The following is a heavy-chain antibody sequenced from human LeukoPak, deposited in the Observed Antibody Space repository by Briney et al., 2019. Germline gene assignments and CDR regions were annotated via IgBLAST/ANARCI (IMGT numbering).Heavy chain of an antibody. CDR1: GGSFSGYY. CDR3: ARRRDGHINPFDY. J-gene: IGHJ4*02. V-gene: IGHV4-34*01. Sequence: PSETLSLTCAVYGGSFSGYYWSWIRESPGKGLEWIGEINPSGNTNYNPPLKSRATISVDTSKNQFSLKLTSAAAADTTVYYCARRRDGHINPFDYWGQGTLVTVSS. CDR2: INPSGNT. D-gene: IGHD5-24*01.